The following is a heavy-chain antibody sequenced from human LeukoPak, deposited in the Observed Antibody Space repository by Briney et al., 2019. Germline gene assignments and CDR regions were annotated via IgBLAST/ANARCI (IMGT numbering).Heavy chain of an antibody. J-gene: IGHJ3*02. CDR2: ISYDGSNK. D-gene: IGHD6-13*01. CDR1: GFTFSSYG. V-gene: IGHV3-30*18. Sequence: GGSLRLSCAASGFTFSSYGMHWVRQAPGKGLEWVAVISYDGSNKYYADSVKGRFTISRDNSKNTLYLQMNSLRAEDTAVYYCAKIIAAAGTSAFDIWGQGTMVTVPS. CDR3: AKIIAAAGTSAFDI.